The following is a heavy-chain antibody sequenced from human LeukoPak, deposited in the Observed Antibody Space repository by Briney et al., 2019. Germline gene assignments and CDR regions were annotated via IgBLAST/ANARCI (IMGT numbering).Heavy chain of an antibody. CDR1: GYTFTSYG. Sequence: ASVKVSCKASGYTFTSYGIIWVRQAPGQGLEWMGWISAYNGNTNYAQKLQGRVAMTTDTSTSTAYMELRSLRSDDTAVYYCARLDYYYYFGMDVWGQGTTVTVSS. CDR2: ISAYNGNT. V-gene: IGHV1-18*01. J-gene: IGHJ6*02. CDR3: ARLDYYYYFGMDV.